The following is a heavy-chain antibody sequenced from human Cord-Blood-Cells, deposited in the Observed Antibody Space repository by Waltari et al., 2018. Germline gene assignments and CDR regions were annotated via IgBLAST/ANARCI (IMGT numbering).Heavy chain of an antibody. CDR3: ARVVVVTAIPYYYYGMDV. J-gene: IGHJ6*02. CDR2: IIPIFGTA. V-gene: IGHV1-69*01. CDR1: SSYA. Sequence: SSYAISWVRQAPGQGLEWMGGIIPIFGTANYAQKFQGRVTITADESTSTAYMELSSLRSEDTAVYYCARVVVVTAIPYYYYGMDVWGQGTTVTVSS. D-gene: IGHD2-21*02.